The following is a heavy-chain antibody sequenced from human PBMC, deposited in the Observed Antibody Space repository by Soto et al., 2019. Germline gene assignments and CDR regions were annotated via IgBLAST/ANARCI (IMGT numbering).Heavy chain of an antibody. CDR2: ISSNGGIT. V-gene: IGHV3-64*05. J-gene: IGHJ6*02. CDR3: VKGGQQLAPYFGMDV. D-gene: IGHD6-13*01. Sequence: GGSLRLSCSASGFSFNSYAMHWVRQAPGKGLEYVSAISSNGGITYYADSVKGRFTISRDNSKNTLDVQMSSVRPEDTAVYYCVKGGQQLAPYFGMDVWGQGTTVTVS. CDR1: GFSFNSYA.